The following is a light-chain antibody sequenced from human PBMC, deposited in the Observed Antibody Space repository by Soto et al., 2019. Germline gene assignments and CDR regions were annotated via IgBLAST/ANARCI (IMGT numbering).Light chain of an antibody. CDR1: SSDVGGYNY. CDR3: SSYTSGSSLVV. J-gene: IGLJ2*01. V-gene: IGLV2-14*03. Sequence: QSVLTQPASVSGSPGQSITISCTGSSSDVGGYNYVSWYQQYPGKAPKLMIYDVSNRPSGVSIRFSGSKSGNTASLTISGLQAEDEADYYCSSYTSGSSLVVFGGGTKVTVL. CDR2: DVS.